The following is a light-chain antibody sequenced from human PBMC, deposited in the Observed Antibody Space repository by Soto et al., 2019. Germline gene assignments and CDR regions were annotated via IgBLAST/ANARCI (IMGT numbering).Light chain of an antibody. CDR2: MAS. Sequence: DVQMTQSPSTLSASVGDRVTITCRASQSISNWLAWYQHKPSKAPRLLIYMASTLESGVPSRFSGSGTETEFTLTISSLQPDDFATYWCLQYDSYPYTFGQGTKWIS. CDR3: LQYDSYPYT. V-gene: IGKV1-5*03. CDR1: QSISNW. J-gene: IGKJ2*01.